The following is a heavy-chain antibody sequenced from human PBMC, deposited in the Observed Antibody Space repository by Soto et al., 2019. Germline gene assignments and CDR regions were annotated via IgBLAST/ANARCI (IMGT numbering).Heavy chain of an antibody. Sequence: SQPLSLTRSGSGGAISLYYWSLIRQPPGKGLEWIGDIYYSGRTNYNPSLKSRVTISVDTSKNKFSLKLSSVTAADTAVYYCARAHTYYDFWSDYSDPDHLYYGAQGTLVPVSS. V-gene: IGHV4-59*01. J-gene: IGHJ4*02. D-gene: IGHD3-3*01. CDR2: IYYSGRT. CDR3: ARAHTYYDFWSDYSDPDHLYY. CDR1: GGAISLYY.